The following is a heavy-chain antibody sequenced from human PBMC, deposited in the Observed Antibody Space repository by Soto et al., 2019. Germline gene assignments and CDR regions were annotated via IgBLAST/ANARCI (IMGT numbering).Heavy chain of an antibody. CDR2: IIPIFGTA. CDR3: ATSYYYDSSGYRSGFYYYYYYGMDV. D-gene: IGHD3-22*01. Sequence: SVKVSCKASGGTFSSYAISWVRQAPGQGLEWMGGIIPIFGTANYAQKFQGRVTITADESTSTAYMELSSLRSEDTAVYYCATSYYYDSSGYRSGFYYYYYYGMDVWGQGTTVTVSS. V-gene: IGHV1-69*13. J-gene: IGHJ6*02. CDR1: GGTFSSYA.